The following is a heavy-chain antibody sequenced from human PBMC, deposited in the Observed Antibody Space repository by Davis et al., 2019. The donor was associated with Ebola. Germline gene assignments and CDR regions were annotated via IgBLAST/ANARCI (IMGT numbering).Heavy chain of an antibody. CDR1: GGSVSSGSYY. Sequence: SETLSLTCTVSGGSVSSGSYYWSWIRQPPGKGLEWIGYIYYSGSTNYNPSFKSRVTISVDTSKNQFSLKLSSVTAADTAVYYCARDLRFRGNYYYYYGMDVWGQGTTVTVSS. V-gene: IGHV4-61*01. CDR2: IYYSGST. D-gene: IGHD3-10*01. J-gene: IGHJ6*02. CDR3: ARDLRFRGNYYYYYGMDV.